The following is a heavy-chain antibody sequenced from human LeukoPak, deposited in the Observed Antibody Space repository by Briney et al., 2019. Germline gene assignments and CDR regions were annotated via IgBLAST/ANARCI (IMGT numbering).Heavy chain of an antibody. J-gene: IGHJ3*02. CDR1: GFTFNSYW. CDR3: ARGGYHHGFDI. Sequence: GGSLRLSCAASGFTFNSYWFHWVRQAPGKGLVWVSRINSDGSDTIYADSVKGRFTISRDNAKSTVYLHMNSLKAEDTAVYYCARGGYHHGFDIWGQGTMVTVSS. V-gene: IGHV3-74*01. CDR2: INSDGSDT. D-gene: IGHD2-15*01.